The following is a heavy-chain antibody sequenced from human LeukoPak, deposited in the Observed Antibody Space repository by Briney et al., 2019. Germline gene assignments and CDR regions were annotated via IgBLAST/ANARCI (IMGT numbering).Heavy chain of an antibody. CDR3: AKDLAMVRGDSYYYGMDV. V-gene: IGHV3-64*03. Sequence: GGSLRLSCSASGFTFSNYAMHWVRQAPGKGLEHVSAINSNRGSTYYADSVKGRFTISRDNSKNTLYLQMSSLRAEDTAVYYCAKDLAMVRGDSYYYGMDVWGQGTTVTVSS. D-gene: IGHD3-10*01. J-gene: IGHJ6*02. CDR1: GFTFSNYA. CDR2: INSNRGST.